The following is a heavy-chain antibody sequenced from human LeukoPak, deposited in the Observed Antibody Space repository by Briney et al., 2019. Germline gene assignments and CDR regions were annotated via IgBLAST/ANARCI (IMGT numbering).Heavy chain of an antibody. CDR2: INHSGST. J-gene: IGHJ4*02. D-gene: IGHD3-10*01. V-gene: IGHV4-34*01. Sequence: SETLSLTCAVYGGSFSGYYWSWIRQPPGKGLEWIGEINHSGSTNYNPSLKSRVTISVDTSKNQFSLKLSSVTAADTAVYYCASSRDYYGSGSYHFDYWGQGTLVTVSS. CDR3: ASSRDYYGSGSYHFDY. CDR1: GGSFSGYY.